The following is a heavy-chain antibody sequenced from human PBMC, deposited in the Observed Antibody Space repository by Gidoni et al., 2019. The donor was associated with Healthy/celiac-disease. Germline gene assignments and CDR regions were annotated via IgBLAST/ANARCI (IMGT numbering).Heavy chain of an antibody. CDR3: ARDGGGFGESTTSGFDP. D-gene: IGHD3-10*01. CDR1: GGSISSGGYY. V-gene: IGHV4-31*03. CDR2: IYYSGST. J-gene: IGHJ5*02. Sequence: QVQLQESGPGLVKPSQTLSLTCTVSGGSISSGGYYWSWIRQHPGKGLEWIGYIYYSGSTYSNPSLKSRVTISVDTSKNQFSLKLSSVTAADTAVYYCARDGGGFGESTTSGFDPWGQGTLVTVSS.